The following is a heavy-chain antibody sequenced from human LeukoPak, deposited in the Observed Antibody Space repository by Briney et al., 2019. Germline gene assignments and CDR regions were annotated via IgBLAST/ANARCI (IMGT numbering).Heavy chain of an antibody. CDR3: ARTPPQAVAGPFDY. CDR1: GYTFTSYA. V-gene: IGHV1-3*01. D-gene: IGHD6-19*01. CDR2: INAGNGNT. Sequence: GASVKVSCKASGYTFTSYAMHWVRQAPGQRLEWMGWINAGNGNTKYSQKFRGRVTITRDTSASTAYMELSSLRSEDTAVYYCARTPPQAVAGPFDYWGQGTLVTVSS. J-gene: IGHJ4*02.